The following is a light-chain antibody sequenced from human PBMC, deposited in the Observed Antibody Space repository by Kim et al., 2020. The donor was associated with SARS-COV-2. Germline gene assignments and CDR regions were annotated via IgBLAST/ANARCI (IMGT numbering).Light chain of an antibody. CDR1: SSDVGGYNS. CDR2: EVS. Sequence: QSALTQPPSASGSPGQSVTISCTGTSSDVGGYNSVSWYQQHPGKAPKLMIYEVSKRPSGVPDRFSGSKSGNTASLTVSGLQAEDEADYYCSSYAGSNLVVVGGGTQLTVL. V-gene: IGLV2-8*01. J-gene: IGLJ2*01. CDR3: SSYAGSNLVV.